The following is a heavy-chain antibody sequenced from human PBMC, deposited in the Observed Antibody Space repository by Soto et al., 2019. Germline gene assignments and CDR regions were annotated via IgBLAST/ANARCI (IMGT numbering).Heavy chain of an antibody. CDR1: GFTFSSYA. J-gene: IGHJ4*02. Sequence: GGSLRLSCSASGFTFSSYAMHWVRQAPGKGLEYVSAINSDGGSTYYADSVKGRFTISRDNSRNTLSLQMSSLRTEDTAVYYCVKDTVAIVGASSGYFYWGQGTLVTVSS. CDR3: VKDTVAIVGASSGYFY. CDR2: INSDGGST. V-gene: IGHV3-64D*08. D-gene: IGHD1-26*01.